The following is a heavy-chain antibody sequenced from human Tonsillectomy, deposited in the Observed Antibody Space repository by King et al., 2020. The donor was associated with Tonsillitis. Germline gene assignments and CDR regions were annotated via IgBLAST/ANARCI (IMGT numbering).Heavy chain of an antibody. Sequence: VQLVESGGGLVQPGGSLRLSCAASGFTFSSYYLSWVRQAPGKGLEWVSAISGSGGSTYYADSVKGRFTISRDNSKNTLYLQMNSLRAEDTAVYYCALRRLGRIPRTGPFDYWGQGTLVTVSS. V-gene: IGHV3-23*04. J-gene: IGHJ4*02. CDR3: ALRRLGRIPRTGPFDY. CDR2: ISGSGGST. CDR1: GFTFSSYY. D-gene: IGHD3-16*01.